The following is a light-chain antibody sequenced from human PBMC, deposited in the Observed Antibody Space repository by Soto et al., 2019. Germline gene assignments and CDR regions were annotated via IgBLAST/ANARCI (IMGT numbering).Light chain of an antibody. J-gene: IGKJ4*01. CDR3: LQHHTYPHT. Sequence: DIQMTQSPSSLSASVGDRVTITCRASQGIRNDLGWYQQKPGKAPKRLSFDASSLQSGVPSRFSGSGSGTEYTLTIRSLQPADSATYFCLQHHTYPHTFGGGTKVELK. V-gene: IGKV1-17*01. CDR1: QGIRND. CDR2: DAS.